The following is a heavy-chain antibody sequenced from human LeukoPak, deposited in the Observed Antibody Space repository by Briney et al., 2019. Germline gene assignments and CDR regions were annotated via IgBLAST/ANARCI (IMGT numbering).Heavy chain of an antibody. V-gene: IGHV4-34*01. Sequence: KPSETLSLTCAVYGGSFSGYYWSWIRQPPGKGLEWIGEINHSGSTNYNPSLKSRVTISVDTSKNQFSLKLSSVTAADTAVYYCASLHTAREYYYGMDVWGQGTTVTVSS. CDR1: GGSFSGYY. D-gene: IGHD5-18*01. J-gene: IGHJ6*02. CDR3: ASLHTAREYYYGMDV. CDR2: INHSGST.